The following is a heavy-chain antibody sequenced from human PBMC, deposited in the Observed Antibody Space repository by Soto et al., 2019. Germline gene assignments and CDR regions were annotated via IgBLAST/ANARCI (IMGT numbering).Heavy chain of an antibody. CDR3: AREGWGTIFGVALNWFDP. CDR2: IKQDGSEK. CDR1: GFTFSSYW. D-gene: IGHD3-3*01. V-gene: IGHV3-7*01. Sequence: GGFLRLSCAASGFTFSSYWMSWVRQAPGKGLEWVANIKQDGSEKYYVDSVKGRFTISRDNAKNSLYLQMNSLRAEDTAVYYCAREGWGTIFGVALNWFDPWGQGTLVTVSS. J-gene: IGHJ5*02.